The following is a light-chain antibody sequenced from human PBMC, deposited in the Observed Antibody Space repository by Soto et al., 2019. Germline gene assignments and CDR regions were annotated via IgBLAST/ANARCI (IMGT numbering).Light chain of an antibody. CDR3: QQYGTYLWT. CDR2: DAS. Sequence: DIQMTQSPSTLSASVGDRVTITCRASQSISSWLAWFQQKPGKAPKLLKYDASSLESGVPSRFSGSGSGTEFTLTISSLQPDDFATYYCQQYGTYLWTFGPGTRVEIK. V-gene: IGKV1-5*01. J-gene: IGKJ1*01. CDR1: QSISSW.